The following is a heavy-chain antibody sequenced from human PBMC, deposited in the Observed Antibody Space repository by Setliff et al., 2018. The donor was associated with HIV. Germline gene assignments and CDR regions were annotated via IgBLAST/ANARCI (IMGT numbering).Heavy chain of an antibody. J-gene: IGHJ6*02. CDR3: AKPLTQWGVSPYHYAVDV. D-gene: IGHD1-26*01. Sequence: PGGSLRLSCAASGFTFSPYWMHWVHQAPGKGLVWVSAIGGSTGSTYYADSVKGRFTISTDNSKNTLYLQMNSLRAEDTAVYYCAKPLTQWGVSPYHYAVDVWGQGTTVTVSS. CDR2: IGGSTGST. V-gene: IGHV3-23*01. CDR1: GFTFSPYW.